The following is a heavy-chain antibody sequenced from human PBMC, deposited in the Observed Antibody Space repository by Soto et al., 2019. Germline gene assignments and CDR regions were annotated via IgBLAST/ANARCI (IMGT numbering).Heavy chain of an antibody. CDR2: ISYDGSNK. J-gene: IGHJ6*02. Sequence: GGSLRLSCAASGFTFSSYGMHWVRQAPGKGLEWVAVISYDGSNKYYADSVKGRFTISRDNSKNTLYLQMNSLRAEDTAVYYCAKDARSTHSYYYGMDVWGQGTTVTVSS. V-gene: IGHV3-30*18. D-gene: IGHD1-1*01. CDR1: GFTFSSYG. CDR3: AKDARSTHSYYYGMDV.